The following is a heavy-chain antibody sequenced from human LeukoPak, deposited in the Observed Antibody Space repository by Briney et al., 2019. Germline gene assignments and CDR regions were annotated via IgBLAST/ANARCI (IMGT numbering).Heavy chain of an antibody. D-gene: IGHD5-18*01. Sequence: SETLSLTCTVSGGSFSSSSYYWGWIRQPPGKGLEWIGSIYYSGSTYYNPSLKSRVTISVDTSKNQFSLKLSSVTAADTAVYYCARRKRGYSYGYYYYYGMDVWGQGTTVTVSS. CDR2: IYYSGST. J-gene: IGHJ6*02. CDR3: ARRKRGYSYGYYYYYGMDV. V-gene: IGHV4-39*01. CDR1: GGSFSSSSYY.